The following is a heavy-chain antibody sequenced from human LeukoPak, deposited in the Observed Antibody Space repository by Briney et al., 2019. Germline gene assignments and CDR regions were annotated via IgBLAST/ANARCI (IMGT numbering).Heavy chain of an antibody. Sequence: SETLSLTCTVSGGSINSYYWSWIRQPPGKGLEWIGRIYTSGSTNYNPSLKSRVTMSVDTSKNQFSLKLSSVTAADTAVYYCARTAARRDNWFDPWGQGTLVTVSS. CDR3: ARTAARRDNWFDP. CDR2: IYTSGST. D-gene: IGHD6-6*01. J-gene: IGHJ5*02. CDR1: GGSINSYY. V-gene: IGHV4-4*07.